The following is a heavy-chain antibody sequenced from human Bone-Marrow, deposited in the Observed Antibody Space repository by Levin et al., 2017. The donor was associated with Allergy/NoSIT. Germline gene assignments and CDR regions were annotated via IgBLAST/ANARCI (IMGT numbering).Heavy chain of an antibody. D-gene: IGHD2-2*02. CDR2: ISAYNGNT. CDR1: GYTFTSYG. J-gene: IGHJ5*02. V-gene: IGHV1-18*01. CDR3: ARLSKFLRYCSSTSCYRWFDP. Sequence: ASVKVSCKASGYTFTSYGISWVRQAPGQGLEWMGWISAYNGNTNYAQKLQGRVTMTTDTSTSTAYMELRSLRSDDTAVYYCARLSKFLRYCSSTSCYRWFDPWGQGTLVTVSS.